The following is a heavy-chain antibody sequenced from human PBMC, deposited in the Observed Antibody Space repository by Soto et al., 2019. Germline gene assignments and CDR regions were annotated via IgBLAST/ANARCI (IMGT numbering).Heavy chain of an antibody. CDR2: IYYSGST. CDR1: GGSISSGGYY. CDR3: ARDHATIFGGDYYYYGMDV. D-gene: IGHD3-3*01. J-gene: IGHJ6*02. V-gene: IGHV4-31*03. Sequence: ASETLSLTCTVSGGSISSGGYYWSWICQHPGKGLEWIGYIYYSGSTYYNPSLKSRVTISVDTSKNQFSLKLSSVTAADTAVYYCARDHATIFGGDYYYYGMDVWGQGTTVTVSS.